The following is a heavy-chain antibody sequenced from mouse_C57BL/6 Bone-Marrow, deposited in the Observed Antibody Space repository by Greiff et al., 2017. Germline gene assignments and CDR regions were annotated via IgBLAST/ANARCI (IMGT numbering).Heavy chain of an antibody. D-gene: IGHD2-5*01. CDR3: ARSSYYSNYLFAY. CDR2: INPNNGGT. J-gene: IGHJ3*01. Sequence: VQLQQSGPELVKPGASVKISCKASGYTFTDYYMNWVKPSHGKSLEWIGDINPNNGGTSYNQKFKGKATLTVDKSSSTAYMELRSLTSEDSAVYYCARSSYYSNYLFAYWGQGTLVTVSA. CDR1: GYTFTDYY. V-gene: IGHV1-26*01.